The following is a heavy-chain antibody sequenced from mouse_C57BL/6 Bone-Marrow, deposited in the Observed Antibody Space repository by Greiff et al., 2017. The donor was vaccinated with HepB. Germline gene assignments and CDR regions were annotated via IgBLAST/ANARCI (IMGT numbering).Heavy chain of an antibody. CDR1: GFTFTDYY. V-gene: IGHV7-3*01. CDR2: IRNKANGYTT. Sequence: EVQLVESGGGLVQPGGSLSLSCAASGFTFTDYYMSWVRQPPGKALEWLGFIRNKANGYTTEYSASVKGRFTISRDNSQSILYLQMNALRAEDSATYYCARYDGTTGYFDYWGQGTTLTVSS. D-gene: IGHD1-1*01. J-gene: IGHJ2*01. CDR3: ARYDGTTGYFDY.